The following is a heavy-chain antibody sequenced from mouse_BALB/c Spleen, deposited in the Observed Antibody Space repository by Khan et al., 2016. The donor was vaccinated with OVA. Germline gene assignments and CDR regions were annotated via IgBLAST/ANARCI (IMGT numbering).Heavy chain of an antibody. V-gene: IGHV3-2*02. J-gene: IGHJ2*01. D-gene: IGHD1-1*01. CDR3: ARDDGSSYYYFDY. CDR1: GYSITSDYA. CDR2: ISYSGST. Sequence: EVQLQESGPGLVKPSQSLSLTCTVTGYSITSDYAWNWIRQFPENKLEWMGYISYSGSTSYNPSLKSRISITRDTSKNQFFLQLNSVTTEDTATYYCARDDGSSYYYFDYWGQGTTLTVSS.